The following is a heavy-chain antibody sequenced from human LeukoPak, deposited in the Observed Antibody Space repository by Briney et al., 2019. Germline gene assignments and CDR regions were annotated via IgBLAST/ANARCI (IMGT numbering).Heavy chain of an antibody. CDR3: ARGPAQQLVPNYYYYYYMDV. Sequence: GASVKVSCKASGYTFTSYYMHWVRQAPGQGLEWMGIINPSGGSTSYAQKFQGRVTMTRDMSTSTVYMELSSLRSEDTAVYYCARGPAQQLVPNYYYYYYMDVWGKGTTVTVSS. V-gene: IGHV1-46*01. D-gene: IGHD6-13*01. CDR2: INPSGGST. CDR1: GYTFTSYY. J-gene: IGHJ6*03.